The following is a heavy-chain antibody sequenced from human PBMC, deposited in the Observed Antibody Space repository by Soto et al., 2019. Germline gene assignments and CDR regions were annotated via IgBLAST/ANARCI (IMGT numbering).Heavy chain of an antibody. J-gene: IGHJ4*02. CDR2: FDPEDGET. D-gene: IGHD2-15*01. CDR3: ATDLGYCSGGSCYYSRNFDY. V-gene: IGHV1-24*01. Sequence: ASVKVSCKVSGCNLTELSMHWVRQAPGKGLEWMGGFDPEDGETIYAQKFQGRVTMTEDTSTDTAYMELSSLRSEDTAVYYCATDLGYCSGGSCYYSRNFDYWGQGTLVTVSS. CDR1: GCNLTELS.